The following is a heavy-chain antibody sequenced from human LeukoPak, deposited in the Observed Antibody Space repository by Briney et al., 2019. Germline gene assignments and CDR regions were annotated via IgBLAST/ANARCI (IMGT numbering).Heavy chain of an antibody. CDR1: GFTFSSYS. CDR2: ISSSSSYI. D-gene: IGHD2-15*01. J-gene: IGHJ6*02. V-gene: IGHV3-21*05. CDR3: ARGAYCSGGSCYYYYGMDV. Sequence: GGSLRLSCAASGFTFSSYSMTWVRQAPGKGLEWVSYISSSSSYIYYADSVKGRFTISRDNAKNSLYLQMNSLRAEDTAVYYCARGAYCSGGSCYYYYGMDVWGQGTTVTVSS.